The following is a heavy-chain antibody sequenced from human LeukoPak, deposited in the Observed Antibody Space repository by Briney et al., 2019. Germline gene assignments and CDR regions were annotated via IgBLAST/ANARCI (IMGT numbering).Heavy chain of an antibody. CDR1: GFTFSSYG. CDR3: AKEAYYYGSSFYYYYYMDV. Sequence: GGSLRLSCAASGFTFSSYGMHWVRQAPGKGLEWVAFIRYDGSNNYYADSVKGRFTISRDNSKNTLYLQMNSLRAEDTAVYYCAKEAYYYGSSFYYYYYMDVWGKGTTVTVSS. J-gene: IGHJ6*03. V-gene: IGHV3-30*02. CDR2: IRYDGSNN. D-gene: IGHD3-10*01.